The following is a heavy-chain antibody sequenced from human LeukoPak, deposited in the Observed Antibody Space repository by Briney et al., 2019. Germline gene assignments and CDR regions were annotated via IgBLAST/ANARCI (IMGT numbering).Heavy chain of an antibody. CDR3: AVRDIDRSIAAQGGVDY. V-gene: IGHV4-39*01. J-gene: IGHJ4*02. CDR1: GGSISSSSFY. D-gene: IGHD6-6*01. CDR2: IYYSGST. Sequence: SETLSLTCTVSGGSISSSSFYWGWIRQPPGKGLEWIGNIYYSGSTYYNPSLKSRLTISVDTSKNQFSLKLSSVTAADTAVYYCAVRDIDRSIAAQGGVDYWGQGTLVTVSS.